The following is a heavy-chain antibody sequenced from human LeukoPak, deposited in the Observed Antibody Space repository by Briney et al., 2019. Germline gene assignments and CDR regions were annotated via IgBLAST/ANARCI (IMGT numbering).Heavy chain of an antibody. CDR3: ARGRERYYYYGMDV. Sequence: SETLSLTCTVPGGSISSYYWSWIRQPPGKGLEWIGYIYNSGSANYNPSLKSRVTISEDTSKNQFSLKLSSVTAADTAVYYCARGRERYYYYGMDVWGQGTTVTVS. J-gene: IGHJ6*02. D-gene: IGHD1-26*01. CDR2: IYNSGSA. V-gene: IGHV4-59*01. CDR1: GGSISSYY.